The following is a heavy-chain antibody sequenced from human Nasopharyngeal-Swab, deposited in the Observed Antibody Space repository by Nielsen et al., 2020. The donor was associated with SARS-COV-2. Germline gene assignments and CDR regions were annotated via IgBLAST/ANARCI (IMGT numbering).Heavy chain of an antibody. CDR2: IYTSGST. Sequence: GSLRLSCTVSGGSIGSYYWSWIRQPAGKGLEWIGRIYTSGSTNYNPSLKSRVTMSVDTSKNQFSLKLSSVTAADTAVYYCAREEGHWLDPWGQGTLVTVSS. V-gene: IGHV4-4*07. CDR1: GGSIGSYY. CDR3: AREEGHWLDP. J-gene: IGHJ5*02.